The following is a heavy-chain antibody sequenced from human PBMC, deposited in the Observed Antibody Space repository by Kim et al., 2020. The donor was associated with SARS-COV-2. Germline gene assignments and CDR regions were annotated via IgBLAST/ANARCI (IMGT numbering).Heavy chain of an antibody. CDR2: IYYSGST. V-gene: IGHV4-39*01. Sequence: SETLSLTCTVSGGSISSSSYYWGWIRQPPGKGLEWIGSIYYSGSTYYNPSLKSRVTISVDTSKNQFSLKLSSVTAADTAVYYCARHLAEDLLRYFDWSRAFDIWGQGTMVTVSS. CDR1: GGSISSSSYY. D-gene: IGHD3-9*01. J-gene: IGHJ3*02. CDR3: ARHLAEDLLRYFDWSRAFDI.